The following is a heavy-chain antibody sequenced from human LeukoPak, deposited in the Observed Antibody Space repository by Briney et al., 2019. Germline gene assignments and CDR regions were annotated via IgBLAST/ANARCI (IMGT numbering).Heavy chain of an antibody. CDR1: GFTFSTYD. D-gene: IGHD3-10*01. V-gene: IGHV3-23*01. J-gene: IGHJ4*02. CDR2: SSGSGDSA. Sequence: GGSLRLSCAASGFTFSTYDMTGVRDAPGKGLVGVSASSGSGDSAYNADSFNGRFTNTRNNSKNTLYLQMNSVRAEDTAVYYCGGSGSYYRLDYWGQGTLVTVSS. CDR3: GGSGSYYRLDY.